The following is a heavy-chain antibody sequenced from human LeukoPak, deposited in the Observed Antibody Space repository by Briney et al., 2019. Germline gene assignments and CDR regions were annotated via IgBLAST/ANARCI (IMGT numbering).Heavy chain of an antibody. CDR3: AKAFGSYFYYYGMDV. D-gene: IGHD2-15*01. CDR2: ISWNSGTI. CDR1: GFTFNNYA. J-gene: IGHJ6*02. Sequence: GRSLRLPCAALGFTFNNYAIHWVRQAPGKGLEWVSGISWNSGTIGYADSVKGRFTISRDNAKNSLYLQMNSLRAEDTALYYCAKAFGSYFYYYGMDVWGQGTTVTVSS. V-gene: IGHV3-9*01.